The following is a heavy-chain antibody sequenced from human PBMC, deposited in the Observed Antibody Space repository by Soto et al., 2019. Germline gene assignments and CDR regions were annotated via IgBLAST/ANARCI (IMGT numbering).Heavy chain of an antibody. D-gene: IGHD3-22*01. CDR3: ARHVYDSSGYYYYFDY. CDR1: GFTFRSYE. J-gene: IGHJ4*02. CDR2: ISSSGSTI. V-gene: IGHV3-48*03. Sequence: EVQLVESGGGLVQPGRSLRLSCAASGFTFRSYEMNRVRQAPGKGLEWVSYISSSGSTIYYADSVKGRFTISRDNAKNSLYLQLNSLRAEDTAVYYCARHVYDSSGYYYYFDYWGQGTLVTVSS.